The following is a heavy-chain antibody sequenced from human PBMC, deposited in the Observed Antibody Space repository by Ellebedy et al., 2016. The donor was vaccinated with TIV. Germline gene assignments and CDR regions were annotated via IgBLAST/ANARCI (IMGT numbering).Heavy chain of an antibody. CDR1: GSTFSTSV. J-gene: IGHJ5*02. V-gene: IGHV3-30-3*01. D-gene: IGHD3-22*01. Sequence: GESLKISCAASGSTFSTSVMHWGRQAPGKGLEWVALIPHDGGNKQYADSVEGRFTISRDDSKDTLYLQMNSLRVEDTAVYYCAREEGSSGFAGWFDPWGQGTLVIVSS. CDR3: AREEGSSGFAGWFDP. CDR2: IPHDGGNK.